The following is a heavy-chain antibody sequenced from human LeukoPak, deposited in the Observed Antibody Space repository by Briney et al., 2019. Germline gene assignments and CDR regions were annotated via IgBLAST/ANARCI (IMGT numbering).Heavy chain of an antibody. J-gene: IGHJ3*02. V-gene: IGHV4-59*12. CDR3: ARDRVYGDYVPGAFDI. Sequence: SETLSLTCTVSGGSISSYYWSWIRQPPGKGLEWIGYIYYSGSTNYNPSLKSRVTISVDTSKNQFSLKLSSVTAADTAVYYCARDRVYGDYVPGAFDIWGQGTMVTVSS. CDR2: IYYSGST. CDR1: GGSISSYY. D-gene: IGHD4-17*01.